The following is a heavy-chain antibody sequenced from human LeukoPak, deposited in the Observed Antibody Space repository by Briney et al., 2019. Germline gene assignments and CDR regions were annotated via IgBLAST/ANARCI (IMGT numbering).Heavy chain of an antibody. CDR3: AKDIGPDYGDYLDY. V-gene: IGHV3-23*01. CDR1: GFTFSSYA. Sequence: GGSLRLSCAAPGFTFSSYAMAWVRQAPGKGLEWVSAISGSGAYTYYADSAKGRFAISRDSSKNMLYLQMNSLRAEDTAIYYCAKDIGPDYGDYLDYWGQGTLVTVSS. J-gene: IGHJ4*02. D-gene: IGHD4-17*01. CDR2: ISGSGAYT.